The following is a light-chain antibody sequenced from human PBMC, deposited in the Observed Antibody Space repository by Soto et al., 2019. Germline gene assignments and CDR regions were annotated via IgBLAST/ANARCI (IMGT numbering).Light chain of an antibody. Sequence: QSVLTQPASVSGSPGQSITISCTGTSSDVGSYNLVSWYQQHPGKAPKLMIYEGSKRPSGVSNRFSGSKSGNTASLTISGLQAEDEADYYCCSYAVSSTVYVFGTGTKLTVL. CDR2: EGS. CDR3: CSYAVSSTVYV. J-gene: IGLJ1*01. CDR1: SSDVGSYNL. V-gene: IGLV2-23*01.